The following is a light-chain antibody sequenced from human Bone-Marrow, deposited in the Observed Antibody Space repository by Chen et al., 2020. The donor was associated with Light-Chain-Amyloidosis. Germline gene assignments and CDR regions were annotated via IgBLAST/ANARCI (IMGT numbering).Light chain of an antibody. CDR3: QSYQGSSQGV. CDR2: EDD. CDR1: SGSIATNY. V-gene: IGLV6-57*01. J-gene: IGLJ3*02. Sequence: NFMLTQPHSVSESPGKTVIISCTRSSGSIATNYVQWYQQRPGSSPTTVIYEDDQRPSGVPDSFSGSMDRFPNSAPLTISGLKTEDEADYYCQSYQGSSQGVFGGGTKLTVL.